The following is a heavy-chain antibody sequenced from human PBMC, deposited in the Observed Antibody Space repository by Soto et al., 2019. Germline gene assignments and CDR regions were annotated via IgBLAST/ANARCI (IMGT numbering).Heavy chain of an antibody. V-gene: IGHV3-23*01. J-gene: IGHJ4*02. Sequence: GGSLRLSCAASGFTFSSYGMSWVRQAPGKGLEWVSTISGSGGSTYNADSVKGRFTISRDNSKNTLYLQMNSLRAEDTAVYYCAKDTRVVVAATPDSWGQGTLVTVSS. CDR1: GFTFSSYG. CDR3: AKDTRVVVAATPDS. D-gene: IGHD2-15*01. CDR2: ISGSGGST.